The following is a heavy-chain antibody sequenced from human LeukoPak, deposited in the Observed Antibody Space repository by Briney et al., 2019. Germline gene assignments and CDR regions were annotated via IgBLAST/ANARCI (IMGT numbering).Heavy chain of an antibody. V-gene: IGHV3-23*01. CDR2: ISGSGGST. CDR3: EKDVPEIFGVVIIALYFDY. Sequence: PGGSLRLSCAASGFTFSSYAMSWVRQAPGKGLEWVSAISGSGGSTYYADSVKGRFTISRDNSKNTLYLQMNSLRAEDTAVYYCEKDVPEIFGVVIIALYFDYWGQGTLVTVSS. CDR1: GFTFSSYA. J-gene: IGHJ4*02. D-gene: IGHD3-3*01.